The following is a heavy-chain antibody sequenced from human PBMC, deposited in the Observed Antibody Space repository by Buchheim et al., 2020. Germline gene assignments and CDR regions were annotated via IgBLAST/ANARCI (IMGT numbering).Heavy chain of an antibody. CDR3: ARSYCGGDCFSVPVGY. CDR2: ISSSDSPI. J-gene: IGHJ4*02. D-gene: IGHD2-21*02. CDR1: GFTFSSYS. V-gene: IGHV3-48*02. Sequence: EVQLVESGGTLVQPGGSLRLSCAASGFTFSSYSMSWVRQAPGKGLEWVSYISSSDSPIYYADSVKGRFTISRDNAKNSLYLQMNSLRDEDTAVYYCARSYCGGDCFSVPVGYWGQGTL.